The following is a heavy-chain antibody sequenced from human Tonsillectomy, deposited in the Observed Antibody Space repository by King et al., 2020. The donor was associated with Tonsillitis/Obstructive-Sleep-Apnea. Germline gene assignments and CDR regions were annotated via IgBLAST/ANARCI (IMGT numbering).Heavy chain of an antibody. CDR3: ARNRGAMATLDF. Sequence: QLQESGPGRVKPSQTLSLSCTDSGGSISSDDYYWGWIRQHPGKGLEWIGHIYYSGTTYYNPSLKSRVSISVDTSKNLFSLKLSSVTAADTAVYYCARNRGAMATLDFWGQGTLVTVSS. CDR1: GGSISSDDYY. D-gene: IGHD3-10*01. V-gene: IGHV4-31*03. J-gene: IGHJ4*02. CDR2: IYYSGTT.